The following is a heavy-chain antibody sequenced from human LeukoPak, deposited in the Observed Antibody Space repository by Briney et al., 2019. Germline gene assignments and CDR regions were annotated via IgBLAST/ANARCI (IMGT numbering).Heavy chain of an antibody. J-gene: IGHJ4*02. V-gene: IGHV3-33*06. CDR3: AKSATVGIKAPFDC. CDR1: GFTFSSYG. CDR2: IWHDGNNK. Sequence: GGSLRLSCAASGFTFSSYGMHWVRQAPGKGLEWVAVIWHDGNNKYYADSVKGRFIISRDNSKNTLYLQMSSLRAEDTAVYYCAKSATVGIKAPFDCWGQGALVTVSS. D-gene: IGHD1-26*01.